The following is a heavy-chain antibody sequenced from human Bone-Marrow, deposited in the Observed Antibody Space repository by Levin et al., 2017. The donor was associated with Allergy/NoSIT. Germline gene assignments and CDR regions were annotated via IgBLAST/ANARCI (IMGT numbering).Heavy chain of an antibody. V-gene: IGHV5-51*01. CDR1: GYSFTNYW. Sequence: GGSLRLSCKGSGYSFTNYWIAWVRQMPGKGLEYMGIIYPGDSDTRYSPSFQGQVTMSADESISTAYLQWSSLKASDTAMYYCARHEDVLTAFDTWGQGTLVTVSS. D-gene: IGHD3-9*01. CDR3: ARHEDVLTAFDT. J-gene: IGHJ4*02. CDR2: IYPGDSDT.